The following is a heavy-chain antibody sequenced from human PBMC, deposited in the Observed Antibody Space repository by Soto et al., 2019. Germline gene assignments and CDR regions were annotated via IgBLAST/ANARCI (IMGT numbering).Heavy chain of an antibody. CDR2: INHSGST. D-gene: IGHD5-12*01. J-gene: IGHJ4*02. CDR1: GGSFSGYY. CDR3: ARGRGGYDPYFDY. Sequence: PSENLSLTCAVYGGSFSGYYWSWIRQPPGKGLEWIGEINHSGSTNYNPSLKSRVTISVDTSKNQFSLKLSSVTAADTAVYYCARGRGGYDPYFDYWGQGTLVTVSS. V-gene: IGHV4-34*01.